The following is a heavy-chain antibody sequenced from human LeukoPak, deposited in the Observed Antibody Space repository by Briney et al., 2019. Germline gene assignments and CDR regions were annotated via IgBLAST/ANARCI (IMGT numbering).Heavy chain of an antibody. Sequence: ASVKVSCKASGYTFTSYYMHWVRQAPGQGLEWMGIINASGGSTSYAQKFQDRVTMTRDTSTSTVYMELSSLGSEDTAVYYCARGGSLAVAPHLYYFDYWGQGTLVTVSS. CDR2: INASGGST. J-gene: IGHJ4*02. D-gene: IGHD6-19*01. V-gene: IGHV1-46*01. CDR3: ARGGSLAVAPHLYYFDY. CDR1: GYTFTSYY.